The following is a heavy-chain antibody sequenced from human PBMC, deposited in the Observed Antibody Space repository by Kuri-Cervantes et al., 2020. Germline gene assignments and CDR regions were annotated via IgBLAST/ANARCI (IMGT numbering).Heavy chain of an antibody. V-gene: IGHV3-23*01. J-gene: IGHJ4*02. Sequence: GESLKISCAASGFTFRSDAMGWVRQAPGKGLEWVSSISGSGDTTFYAESVKGHFNISRDNSKNTLYLQMNSLRAEDTAVYYCAKRGGTPVTFLESWGQGTLVTVSS. CDR3: AKRGGTPVTFLES. D-gene: IGHD2-21*02. CDR1: GFTFRSDA. CDR2: ISGSGDTT.